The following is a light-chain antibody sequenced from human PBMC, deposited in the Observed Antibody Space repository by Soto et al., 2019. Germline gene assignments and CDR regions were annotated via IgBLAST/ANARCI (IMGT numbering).Light chain of an antibody. V-gene: IGKV3-11*01. CDR3: HQRSNWPRT. Sequence: EIVLTQSPATLSLSPGQRATLSCRASQSVGSYLAWYQQKPGQAPRLLIYDASNRATGIPDRFSGSVSGTDFTLTISILEPEDFAVYYCHQRSNWPRTFGQGTKLEIK. CDR1: QSVGSY. J-gene: IGKJ2*01. CDR2: DAS.